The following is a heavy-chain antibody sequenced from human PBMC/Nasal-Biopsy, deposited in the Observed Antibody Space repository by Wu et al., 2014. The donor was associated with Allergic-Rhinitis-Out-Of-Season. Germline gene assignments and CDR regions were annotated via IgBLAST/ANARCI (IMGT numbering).Heavy chain of an antibody. CDR2: IGDSGSTT. D-gene: IGHD3-16*01. Sequence: LRLSCAASGFTISTYAVNWVRQAPGKGLEWVSTIGDSGSTTYYADSVKGRFTISRDDSKNTLYLQMNSLRVEDTAIYYCAKGNPGKGGRCLFDYWGQGTLVTVSS. V-gene: IGHV3-23*01. CDR1: GFTISTYA. CDR3: AKGNPGKGGRCLFDY. J-gene: IGHJ4*02.